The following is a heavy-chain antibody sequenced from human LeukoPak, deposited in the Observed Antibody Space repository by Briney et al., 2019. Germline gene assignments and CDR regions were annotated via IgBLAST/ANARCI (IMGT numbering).Heavy chain of an antibody. Sequence: SETLSLTCGVSGFSIRSGHYWGWIRQPPGKGLEWIANIHQGGNTYNNPSLKSRVTISVDTFKNQFSLKLSSVTAADTAVYYCARVVVVVATEENDAFDIWGQGTMVIVSS. D-gene: IGHD2-21*02. CDR2: IHQGGNT. V-gene: IGHV4-38-2*01. CDR3: ARVVVVVATEENDAFDI. J-gene: IGHJ3*02. CDR1: GFSIRSGHY.